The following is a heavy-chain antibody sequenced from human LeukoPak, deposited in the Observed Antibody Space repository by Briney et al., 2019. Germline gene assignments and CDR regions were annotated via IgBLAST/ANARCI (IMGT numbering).Heavy chain of an antibody. D-gene: IGHD5-12*01. CDR2: IYHSGST. CDR1: GYSISSGYY. V-gene: IGHV4-38-2*02. J-gene: IGHJ4*02. CDR3: ARDRRHYSGYDYHY. Sequence: PSETLSLTCTVSGYSISSGYYWGWIRQPPGKGLEWIGSIYHSGSTYYNPSLKSRVTISVDTSKNQFSLKLSSVTAADTAVYYCARDRRHYSGYDYHYWGQGTLVTVS.